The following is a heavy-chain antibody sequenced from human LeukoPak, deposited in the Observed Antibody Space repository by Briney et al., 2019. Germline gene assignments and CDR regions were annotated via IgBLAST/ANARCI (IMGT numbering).Heavy chain of an antibody. CDR3: ARRRAGDFDY. CDR2: IYYSETT. D-gene: IGHD2-21*01. J-gene: IGHJ4*02. CDR1: GGSISRNY. Sequence: SETLSLTCTVSGGSISRNYWNWIRQPPGKGLEWIGNIYYSETTNYNPSLKSRVSISVDTSKNQFSLKLSSVTAADTAVCYCARRRAGDFDYWGQGTLVTVSS. V-gene: IGHV4-59*08.